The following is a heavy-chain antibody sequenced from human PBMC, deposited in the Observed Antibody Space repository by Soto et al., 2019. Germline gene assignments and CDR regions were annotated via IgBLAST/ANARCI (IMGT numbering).Heavy chain of an antibody. J-gene: IGHJ6*02. D-gene: IGHD2-15*01. CDR1: GYTFTSYG. V-gene: IGHV1-18*04. CDR3: ARRRGVVKEGYYYYYYGMDV. Sequence: GASVKVSCKASGYTFTSYGISWVRQAPGQGLEWVGWISAYNGNTNYAQKLQGRVTMTTDTSTSTAYMELRSLRSDDTAVYYCARRRGVVKEGYYYYYYGMDVWGQGTTVTVSS. CDR2: ISAYNGNT.